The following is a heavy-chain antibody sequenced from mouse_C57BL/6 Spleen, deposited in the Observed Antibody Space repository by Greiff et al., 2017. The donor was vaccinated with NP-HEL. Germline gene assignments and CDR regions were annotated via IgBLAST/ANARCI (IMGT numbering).Heavy chain of an antibody. D-gene: IGHD2-4*01. Sequence: QVHVKQPGAELVKPGASVKMSCKASGYTFTSYWITWVKQRPGQGLEWIGDIYPGSGSTNYNEKFKSKATLTVDTSSSTASIQLSSLTSEDSAVYYCARVGDYDGFDYWGQGTTPTVSS. CDR1: GYTFTSYW. CDR3: ARVGDYDGFDY. V-gene: IGHV1-55*01. J-gene: IGHJ2*01. CDR2: IYPGSGST.